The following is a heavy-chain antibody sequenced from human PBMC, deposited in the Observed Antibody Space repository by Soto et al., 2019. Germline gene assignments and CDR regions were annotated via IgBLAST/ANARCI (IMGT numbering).Heavy chain of an antibody. CDR2: IIPIFGTA. CDR1: GGTFSSYA. CDR3: AREEREQADSFDP. J-gene: IGHJ5*02. V-gene: IGHV1-69*13. Sequence: ASVKVSCKASGGTFSSYAISWVRQAPGQGLEWMGGIIPIFGTANYAQKFQGRVTITADESTSTAYMELSSLRSEDTAVYYCAREEREQADSFDPWGQGTLVTVSS. D-gene: IGHD1-1*01.